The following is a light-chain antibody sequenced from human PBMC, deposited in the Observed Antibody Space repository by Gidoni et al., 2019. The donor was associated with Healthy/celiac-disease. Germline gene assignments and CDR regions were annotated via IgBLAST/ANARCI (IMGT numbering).Light chain of an antibody. CDR1: QSVSSY. CDR3: QQRSNWPMCS. CDR2: DAS. J-gene: IGKJ2*04. V-gene: IGKV3-11*01. Sequence: EIVLTQSPATLSLSPGERATLSCRASQSVSSYLAWYQQKPGQAPRLLIYDASNRATDFTLTISSLEPEDFAVYYCQQRSNWPMCSFGQGTKLEIK.